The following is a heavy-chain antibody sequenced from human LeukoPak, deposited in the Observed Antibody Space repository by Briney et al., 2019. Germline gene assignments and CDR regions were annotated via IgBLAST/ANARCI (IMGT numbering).Heavy chain of an antibody. CDR2: IKDDGSET. V-gene: IGHV3-7*01. Sequence: GGSLRPSCAASGFTFSTYWMSWVRQAPGKGPEWVAIIKDDGSETNYVDSVRGRFTISRDNAQNSLYLQMHSLRVEDTAVYYCARDWTDRSSHSIDYWGQGTLVTVSS. CDR1: GFTFSTYW. D-gene: IGHD6-13*01. CDR3: ARDWTDRSSHSIDY. J-gene: IGHJ4*02.